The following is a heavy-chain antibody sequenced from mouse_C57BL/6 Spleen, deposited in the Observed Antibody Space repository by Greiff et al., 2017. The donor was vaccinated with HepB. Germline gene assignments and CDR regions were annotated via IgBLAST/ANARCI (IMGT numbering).Heavy chain of an antibody. J-gene: IGHJ3*01. D-gene: IGHD2-4*01. CDR1: GYAFTNYL. Sequence: QVQLQQSGAELVRPGTSVKVSCKASGYAFTNYLIEWVKQRPGQGLEWIGVINPGSGGTTYNEKFKGKATLTEDKSSSTAYMQLSSLTSEDSAVYFCARSRGYDYDGFAYWGQGTLVTVSA. V-gene: IGHV1-54*01. CDR3: ARSRGYDYDGFAY. CDR2: INPGSGGT.